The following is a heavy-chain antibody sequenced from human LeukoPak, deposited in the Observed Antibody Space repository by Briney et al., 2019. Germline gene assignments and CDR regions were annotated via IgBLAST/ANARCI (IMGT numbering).Heavy chain of an antibody. D-gene: IGHD2-21*02. CDR3: ARHSRPGDGDYENACDI. CDR2: FYDSGST. CDR1: GGSISSSTYY. V-gene: IGHV4-39*01. J-gene: IGHJ3*02. Sequence: SETLSLTRTVSGGSISSSTYYWDWIRQPPGKGLEWIGNFYDSGSTWYNPSLKSRVTISGDTSKNQFSLKLTSVTAADTAVYYCARHSRPGDGDYENACDIWGQGTMVTVSS.